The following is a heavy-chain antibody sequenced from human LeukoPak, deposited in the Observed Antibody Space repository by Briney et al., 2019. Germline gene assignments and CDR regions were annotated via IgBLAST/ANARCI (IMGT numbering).Heavy chain of an antibody. CDR1: GGSISSSSYY. Sequence: PSETLSLTCTVSGGSISSSSYYWSWIRQPPGKGLEWIGSIYYSGSTYYNPSLKSRVTISVDTSKNQFSLKLSSVTAADTAVYYCAREGPYSSSWYWFDPWGQGTLVTVSS. V-gene: IGHV4-39*07. CDR2: IYYSGST. J-gene: IGHJ5*02. CDR3: AREGPYSSSWYWFDP. D-gene: IGHD6-13*01.